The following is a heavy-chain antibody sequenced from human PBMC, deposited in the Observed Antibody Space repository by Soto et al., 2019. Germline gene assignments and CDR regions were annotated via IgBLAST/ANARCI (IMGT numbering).Heavy chain of an antibody. CDR2: ISWDGGST. V-gene: IGHV3-43*01. J-gene: IGHJ1*01. D-gene: IGHD3-22*01. CDR3: AKDKVNYYDSSGSSEYFQH. Sequence: PGGSLRLSCAASGFTFDYYTMHWFLQAPGKGLEWVSLISWDGGSTYYADSVKGRFTISRDNSKNSLYLQMNSLRTGDTALYYCAKDKVNYYDSSGSSEYFQHWGQGILVTVSS. CDR1: GFTFDYYT.